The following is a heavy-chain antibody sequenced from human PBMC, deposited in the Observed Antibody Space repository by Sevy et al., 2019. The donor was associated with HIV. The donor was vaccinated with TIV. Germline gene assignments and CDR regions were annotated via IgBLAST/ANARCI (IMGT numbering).Heavy chain of an antibody. D-gene: IGHD3-10*01. CDR3: ARANYGSGRFLPYYYYYAMDI. CDR1: GGSISSGEYY. J-gene: IGHJ6*02. CDR2: IHNSGST. Sequence: SETLSLTCTVSGGSISSGEYYWTWIRQPPGKGLEWIGYIHNSGSTSYNPSLRNRVTMSLDTSKSQFSLQLTSVNAADTAMYYCARANYGSGRFLPYYYYYAMDIWGQGITVTVSS. V-gene: IGHV4-30-4*01.